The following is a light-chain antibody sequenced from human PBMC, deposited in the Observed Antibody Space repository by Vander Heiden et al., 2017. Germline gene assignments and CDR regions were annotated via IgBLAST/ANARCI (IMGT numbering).Light chain of an antibody. CDR3: QKYGSSPLT. CDR2: GAS. V-gene: IGKV3-20*01. Sequence: EIVLPQSPGTLSLSPGERATLPCRASQSVSSSYLAWNQRKPGQAPRLRINGASSRATGSPDRLSGSGSGKDFTRTISRLEPEDFAVYYCQKYGSSPLTFGGGTKVEIK. CDR1: QSVSSSY. J-gene: IGKJ4*01.